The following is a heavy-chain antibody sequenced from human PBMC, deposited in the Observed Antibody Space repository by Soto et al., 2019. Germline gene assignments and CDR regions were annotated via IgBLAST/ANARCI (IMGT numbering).Heavy chain of an antibody. D-gene: IGHD6-13*01. CDR2: TSYSGST. CDR3: ARLSGEGRSWVDRYFYYVMDV. V-gene: IGHV4-39*01. J-gene: IGHJ6*02. Sequence: SDTLSLTCTVSGAAISSSSYYWAWIRQPPGKGLEGIGTTSYSGSTYDNPSLKSRVTIAVDTSKNQFSLTLPSVPAADPAVYYCARLSGEGRSWVDRYFYYVMDVWGRGTTVTVSS. CDR1: GAAISSSSYY.